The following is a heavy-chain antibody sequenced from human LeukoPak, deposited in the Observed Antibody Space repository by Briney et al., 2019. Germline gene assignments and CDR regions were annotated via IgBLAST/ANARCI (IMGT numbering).Heavy chain of an antibody. CDR1: GGTFSSYA. CDR2: IIPIFGTA. V-gene: IGHV1-69*05. Sequence: GASVKVSCKASGGTFSSYAISWVRQAPGQGLEWMGGIIPIFGTANYAQKFQGRVTITTDESTSTAYMELSSLGSEDTAVYYCARANYDFYYMDVWGKGTTVTVSS. D-gene: IGHD3-3*01. J-gene: IGHJ6*03. CDR3: ARANYDFYYMDV.